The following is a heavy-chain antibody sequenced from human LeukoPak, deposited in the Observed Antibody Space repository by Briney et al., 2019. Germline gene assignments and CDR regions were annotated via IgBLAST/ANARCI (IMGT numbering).Heavy chain of an antibody. D-gene: IGHD6-19*01. Sequence: GAPVKVSCKPSGYTFTGDYLHWVRQAPGQGLQWMGWINANSGGANFAQKFQGRVTLTRDTSISTAYMELSSLRSDDTAVYYCARDGWHSPNYWGQGTQVTVSS. CDR2: INANSGGA. J-gene: IGHJ4*02. CDR1: GYTFTGDY. CDR3: ARDGWHSPNY. V-gene: IGHV1-2*02.